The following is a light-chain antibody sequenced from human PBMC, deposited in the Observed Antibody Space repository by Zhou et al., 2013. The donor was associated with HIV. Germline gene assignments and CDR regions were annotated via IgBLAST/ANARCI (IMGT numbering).Light chain of an antibody. CDR1: QNISSF. Sequence: DIQMTQSPSSLSASVGDRVTITCRASQNISSFLNWYQQKPGRAPKLLIYTASTLQRGVPSRFSGSGSGTDFTLTISSLQPEDFATFYCQQSYNTTWTFGQGTKVEIK. J-gene: IGKJ1*01. CDR2: TAS. V-gene: IGKV1-39*01. CDR3: QQSYNTTWT.